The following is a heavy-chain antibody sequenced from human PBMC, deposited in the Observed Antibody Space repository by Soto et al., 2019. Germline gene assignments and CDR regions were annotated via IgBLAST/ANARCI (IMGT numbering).Heavy chain of an antibody. CDR1: GYTFSNYG. CDR3: ARVVPGAEAWFGP. V-gene: IGHV1-18*01. CDR2: ISLYSDGT. J-gene: IGHJ5*02. Sequence: QVQLVQSGGEVKRPGASVKVSCRTSGYTFSNYGITWVRQAPGQPLEWLGWISLYSDGTHYAQKFQGRVSMTTDTSTTTAYMEVRSLRSDDTAVYYGARVVPGAEAWFGPWGQGTLVTVSS. D-gene: IGHD2-2*01.